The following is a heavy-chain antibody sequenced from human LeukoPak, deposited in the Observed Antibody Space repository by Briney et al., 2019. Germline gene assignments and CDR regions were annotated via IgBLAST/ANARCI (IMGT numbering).Heavy chain of an antibody. CDR2: IRYDGSYK. V-gene: IGHV3-30*02. J-gene: IGHJ6*02. CDR3: AKDPTPTTVTTKGMDV. Sequence: PGGSLRLSCVASGFTFSNYGMHWVRQAPGKGLEWVAFIRYDGSYKYYADSVKGRFTISRDNSKNSLYLQMNSLRTEDTALYYCAKDPTPTTVTTKGMDVWGQGTTVTVSS. D-gene: IGHD4-17*01. CDR1: GFTFSNYG.